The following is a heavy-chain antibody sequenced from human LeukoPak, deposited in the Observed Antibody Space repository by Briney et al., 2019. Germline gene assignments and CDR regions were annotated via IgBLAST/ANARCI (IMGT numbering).Heavy chain of an antibody. CDR1: GGTFINYA. CDR2: IIPIFGTA. J-gene: IGHJ4*02. V-gene: IGHV1-69*13. CDR3: ASDPDYYDSSGLDY. Sequence: SVTVSFMATGGTFINYAISWVRQAPGQGLEWMGWIIPIFGTADHAQKFQGRVTISADESTSTAYMELSSLRSEDTAVYYCASDPDYYDSSGLDYWGQGTLVTVSS. D-gene: IGHD3-22*01.